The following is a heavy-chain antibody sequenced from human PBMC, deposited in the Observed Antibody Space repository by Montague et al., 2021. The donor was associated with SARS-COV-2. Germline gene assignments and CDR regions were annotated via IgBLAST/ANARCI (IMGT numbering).Heavy chain of an antibody. J-gene: IGHJ3*02. D-gene: IGHD6-25*01. V-gene: IGHV3-30*04. Sequence: SLRLSCSVSGFNLSSFAMHWVRQAPGKGLEWVAIISFDGTNKYYTDSAKGRITISRDNSKNTLFLQMSTLRSEDTAVYYCARGPRHAFDIWGQGTMVTVSS. CDR2: ISFDGTNK. CDR1: GFNLSSFA. CDR3: ARGPRHAFDI.